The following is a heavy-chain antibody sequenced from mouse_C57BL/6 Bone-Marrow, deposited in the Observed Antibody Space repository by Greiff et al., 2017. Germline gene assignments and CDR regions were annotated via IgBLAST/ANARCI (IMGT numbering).Heavy chain of an antibody. CDR1: GFTFSSYA. CDR3: TRDPPLYGNYEKGAMDY. V-gene: IGHV5-9-1*02. Sequence: EVHLVESGEGLVKPGGSLKLSCAASGFTFSSYAMSWVRQTPEKRLEWVAYISSGGDYIYYADTVKGRFTISRDNARNTLYLQMSSLKSEDTAMYYCTRDPPLYGNYEKGAMDYWGQGTSVTVSS. D-gene: IGHD2-1*01. CDR2: ISSGGDYI. J-gene: IGHJ4*01.